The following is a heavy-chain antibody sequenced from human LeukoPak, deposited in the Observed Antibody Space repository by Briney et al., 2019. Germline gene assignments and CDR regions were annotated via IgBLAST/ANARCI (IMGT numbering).Heavy chain of an antibody. CDR2: INPNSGGT. CDR3: AIQSIVPRPGY. CDR1: GYTFTGYY. V-gene: IGHV1-2*06. J-gene: IGHJ4*02. Sequence: ASVKVSCTASGYTFTGYYMHWVRQAPGQGLEWMGRINPNSGGTDYAQKFQGRVTMTRDTSVNTAYMELGRLGSDDTAVYYCAIQSIVPRPGYWGQGTLVTVSS. D-gene: IGHD6-6*01.